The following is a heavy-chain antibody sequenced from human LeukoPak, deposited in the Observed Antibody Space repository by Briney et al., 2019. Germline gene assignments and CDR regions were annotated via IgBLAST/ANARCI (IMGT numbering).Heavy chain of an antibody. V-gene: IGHV3-30*02. J-gene: IGHJ4*02. CDR3: AKGIEWLIQYYFDY. CDR2: IRYDGSNK. CDR1: GFTFSSYG. D-gene: IGHD5-12*01. Sequence: GGSLRLSCAASGFTFSSYGMHWVRQAPGKGLEWVAFIRYDGSNKYYADSVKGRFTISRDNSKNTLYLQMNSLRAEDTAVYYCAKGIEWLIQYYFDYWGQGTLVTVSS.